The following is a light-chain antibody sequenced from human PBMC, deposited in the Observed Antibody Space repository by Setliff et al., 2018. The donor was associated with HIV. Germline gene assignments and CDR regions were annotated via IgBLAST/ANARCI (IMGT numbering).Light chain of an antibody. CDR1: SSDVGSYNL. V-gene: IGLV2-23*02. CDR2: EVT. J-gene: IGLJ1*01. CDR3: SSYAGSRTFDV. Sequence: QSALAQPASVSGSPGQSITISCTGTSSDVGSYNLVSWYQQRPGKAPKLIMYEVTKRPSGIFKRFSGSKSGNTASLTISGPQTDDEADYYCSSYAGSRTFDVFGTGTKVTVL.